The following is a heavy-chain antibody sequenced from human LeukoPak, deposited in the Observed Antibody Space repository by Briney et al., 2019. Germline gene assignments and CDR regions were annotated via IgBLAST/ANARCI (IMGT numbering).Heavy chain of an antibody. CDR1: GYTFTSYG. J-gene: IGHJ4*02. Sequence: ASVKVSCKASGYTFTSYGISWVRQAPGQGLEWMGWISAYNGNTNYAQKLQGRVTMTRDTSTSTVFMELSSLRSDDTAVYFCARDQRRNYYDSSGYYAFDYWGQGTLVTVSS. V-gene: IGHV1-18*01. D-gene: IGHD3-22*01. CDR3: ARDQRRNYYDSSGYYAFDY. CDR2: ISAYNGNT.